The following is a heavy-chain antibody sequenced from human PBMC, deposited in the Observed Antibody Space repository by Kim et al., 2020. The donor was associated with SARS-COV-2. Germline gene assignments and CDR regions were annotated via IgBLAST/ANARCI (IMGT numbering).Heavy chain of an antibody. D-gene: IGHD3-22*01. V-gene: IGHV3-23*01. Sequence: ARFTVARDKSKSTLHLQMNSLRAEDTAVYYCAKGEYYYDSSGYELWGQGTLVTVSS. CDR3: AKGEYYYDSSGYEL. J-gene: IGHJ4*02.